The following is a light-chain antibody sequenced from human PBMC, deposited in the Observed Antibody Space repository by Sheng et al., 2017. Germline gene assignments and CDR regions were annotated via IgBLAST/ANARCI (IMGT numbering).Light chain of an antibody. V-gene: IGKV3-15*01. CDR1: QSVSTN. Sequence: EIAVTQSPATLSVSPGERVTLSCRASQSVSTNLAWYQQKPGQAPRLLIHAASSRATGTPARFSGGGSGTEFTLTISSLESEDLAVYYCQQYNNWPSFTFGPGDHPGD. CDR3: QQYNNWPSFT. CDR2: AAS. J-gene: IGKJ2*01.